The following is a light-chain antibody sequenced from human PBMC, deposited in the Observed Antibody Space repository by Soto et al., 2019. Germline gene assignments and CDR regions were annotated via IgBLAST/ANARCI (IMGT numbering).Light chain of an antibody. J-gene: IGKJ3*01. CDR2: DGS. Sequence: EIVLTQSPATLSLSPGERATLSCRASQSVSGYLAWYQQKPGQAPRLLIYDGSNRATGIPARFSGSGSGTDFTLTISGLEPEDFAVYYCQQRSNWLISFGPGTKVDIK. CDR1: QSVSGY. CDR3: QQRSNWLIS. V-gene: IGKV3-11*01.